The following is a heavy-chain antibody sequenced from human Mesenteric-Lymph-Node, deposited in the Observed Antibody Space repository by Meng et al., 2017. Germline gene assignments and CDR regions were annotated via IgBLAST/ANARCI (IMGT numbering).Heavy chain of an antibody. Sequence: EVQLLESGGGLAQPGGSLRRSCAASGFTFSSYAMSWVRQAPGKGLEWVSTISGSGGSTYYADSVKGRFTISRDNSKNTLYLQMNSLRAEDTAVYYCAKPPADGYNYVDYWGQGTLVTVSS. D-gene: IGHD5-24*01. CDR3: AKPPADGYNYVDY. CDR1: GFTFSSYA. V-gene: IGHV3-23*01. CDR2: ISGSGGST. J-gene: IGHJ4*02.